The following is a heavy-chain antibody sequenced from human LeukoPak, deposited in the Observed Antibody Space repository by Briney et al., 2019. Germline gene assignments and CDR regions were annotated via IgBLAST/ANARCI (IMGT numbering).Heavy chain of an antibody. V-gene: IGHV4-59*12. CDR1: GGSISSYY. D-gene: IGHD3-9*01. J-gene: IGHJ4*02. CDR3: ARMDDILTGYYNRYFDY. Sequence: PSETLSLTCTVSGGSISSYYWSWIRQPPGKGLECIGYIYYSGSTNYNPSLKSRVTISVDTSKNQFSLKLSPVTAADTAVYYCARMDDILTGYYNRYFDYWGQGTLVTVSS. CDR2: IYYSGST.